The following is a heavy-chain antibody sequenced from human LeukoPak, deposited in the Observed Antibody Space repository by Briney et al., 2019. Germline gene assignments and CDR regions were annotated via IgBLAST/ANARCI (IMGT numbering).Heavy chain of an antibody. CDR2: ISSSSSTI. V-gene: IGHV3-48*02. CDR3: VKSIWGYDLWSGYSKYRGQKEYFQH. J-gene: IGHJ1*01. D-gene: IGHD3-3*01. Sequence: GGSLRLSCAASGFTFSSYSMNWVRQAPGKGLEWVSYISSSSSTIYYADSVKGRFTISRDNAKNSLYLQMNSLRDEDTAVYYCVKSIWGYDLWSGYSKYRGQKEYFQHWGQGTLVTVSS. CDR1: GFTFSSYS.